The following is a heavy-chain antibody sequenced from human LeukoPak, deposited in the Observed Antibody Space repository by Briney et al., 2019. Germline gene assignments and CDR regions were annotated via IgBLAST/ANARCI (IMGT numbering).Heavy chain of an antibody. D-gene: IGHD3-3*01. CDR1: GYTFTSYV. CDR2: INTNTGNP. Sequence: ASVKVSCKASGYTFTSYVMNWVRQAPGQGLEWMGWINTNTGNPTYAQGFTGRFVFSLDTSVSTAYLQISSLKAEDTAVYYCARARLITIFGVVTTKYNWFDPWGQGTLVTVSS. CDR3: ARARLITIFGVVTTKYNWFDP. V-gene: IGHV7-4-1*02. J-gene: IGHJ5*02.